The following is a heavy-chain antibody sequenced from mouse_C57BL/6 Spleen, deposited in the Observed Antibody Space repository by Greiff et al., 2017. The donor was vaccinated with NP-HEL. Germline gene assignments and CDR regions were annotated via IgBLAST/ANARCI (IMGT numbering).Heavy chain of an antibody. CDR1: GFNIKNTY. CDR3: ARLTRITTVVESYWYFDV. CDR2: IDPANGNT. Sequence: EVQLQESVAELVRPGASVKLSCTASGFNIKNTYMHWVKQRPEQGLEWIGRIDPANGNTKYAPKFQGKATITADTSSNTAYLQLSSLTSEDTAIYYCARLTRITTVVESYWYFDVWGTGTTVTVSS. V-gene: IGHV14-3*01. J-gene: IGHJ1*03. D-gene: IGHD1-1*01.